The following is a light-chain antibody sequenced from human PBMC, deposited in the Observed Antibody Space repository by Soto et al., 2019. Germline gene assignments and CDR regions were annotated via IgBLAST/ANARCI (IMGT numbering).Light chain of an antibody. CDR3: QQYGSSPPFT. J-gene: IGKJ2*01. CDR1: QSISSSY. Sequence: EIVLTQSPGTLTLSPGERATLSCRASQSISSSYLAWYQQKPGQAPRLLIYAASSRATGIPDRFSGSGSGTDFTLTISRLEPEDIAVYYCQQYGSSPPFTFGQGTKLEI. V-gene: IGKV3-20*01. CDR2: AAS.